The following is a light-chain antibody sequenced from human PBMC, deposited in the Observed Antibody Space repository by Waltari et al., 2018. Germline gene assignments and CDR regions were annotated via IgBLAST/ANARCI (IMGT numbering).Light chain of an antibody. Sequence: SVLTQPPSASGTPGQRVTISCSGSRSNVGSNSVHWYQQLPGTAPKLLIHTNNQRPSGVPHRFSGSKSGTSASLAISGLQSEDEADYHCAVWDDSLNGWVFGGGTKLTVL. CDR1: RSNVGSNS. J-gene: IGLJ3*02. V-gene: IGLV1-44*01. CDR3: AVWDDSLNGWV. CDR2: TNN.